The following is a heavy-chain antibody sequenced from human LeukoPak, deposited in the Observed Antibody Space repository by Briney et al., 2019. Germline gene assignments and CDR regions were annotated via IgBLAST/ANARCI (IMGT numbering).Heavy chain of an antibody. D-gene: IGHD2-15*01. CDR1: GGSFSGYY. J-gene: IGHJ6*03. V-gene: IGHV4-34*01. CDR2: INHSGST. Sequence: PSETLSLTCAVYGGSFSGYYWSWIRQPPGKGLEWIGEINHSGSTNYNPSLKSRVTISVDTSKNQFSLKLSSVTAADTAVYYCARGGYCSGGSCYRFYYYYMDVWGKGTTVTVSS. CDR3: ARGGYCSGGSCYRFYYYYMDV.